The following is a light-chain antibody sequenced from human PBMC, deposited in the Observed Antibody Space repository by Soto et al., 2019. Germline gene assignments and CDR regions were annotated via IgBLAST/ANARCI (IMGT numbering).Light chain of an antibody. Sequence: EIVLPQSPATLSVPPGERVPLSCRASQNLRSFFNWYQQRPGQAPRPLIYDGSKRTAAVPDRISGDGSGTDYTLTISSLEPEDFAVYYCQQRNRWPMTFGQGTRLEIK. CDR3: QQRNRWPMT. CDR2: DGS. J-gene: IGKJ5*01. CDR1: QNLRSF. V-gene: IGKV3-11*01.